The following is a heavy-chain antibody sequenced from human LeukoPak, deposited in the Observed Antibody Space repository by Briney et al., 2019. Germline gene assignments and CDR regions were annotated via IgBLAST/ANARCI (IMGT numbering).Heavy chain of an antibody. J-gene: IGHJ4*02. V-gene: IGHV3-64D*09. CDR2: ISSNGGST. D-gene: IGHD5-12*01. CDR3: VKAASGYDSDY. Sequence: GGSLRLSCSASGFTFSSYAMHWVRQAPGKGLEYVSAISSNGGSTYYADSVKGRFTISRDNSKNTLYLQMSGLRAEDTAVYYCVKAASGYDSDYWGQGTLVTVSS. CDR1: GFTFSSYA.